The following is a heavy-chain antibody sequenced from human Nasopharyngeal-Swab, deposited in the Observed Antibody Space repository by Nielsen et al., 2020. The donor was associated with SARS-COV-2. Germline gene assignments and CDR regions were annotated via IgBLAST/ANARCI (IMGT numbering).Heavy chain of an antibody. CDR2: ISYDGSNK. J-gene: IGHJ6*02. Sequence: WIRQPPGKGLEWVAVISYDGSNKYYADSVKGRFTISRDNSKNTLYLQMNSLRAEATAVYYCAKDLLRYFDWLSIYYYYGMDVWGQGTTVTVSS. CDR3: AKDLLRYFDWLSIYYYYGMDV. V-gene: IGHV3-30*18. D-gene: IGHD3-9*01.